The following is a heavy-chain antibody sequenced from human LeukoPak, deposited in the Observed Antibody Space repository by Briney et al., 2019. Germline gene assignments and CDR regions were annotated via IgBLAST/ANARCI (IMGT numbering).Heavy chain of an antibody. Sequence: ASVKLSCKVSGYTLTELSMHWVRQAPGKGLEWMGGFDPEDGETIYAQKFQGRVTMTEDTSTDTAYMELSSLRSEDTAVYYCATAGGGSYFDAFDIWGQGTMVTVSS. V-gene: IGHV1-24*01. D-gene: IGHD1-26*01. J-gene: IGHJ3*02. CDR2: FDPEDGET. CDR1: GYTLTELS. CDR3: ATAGGGSYFDAFDI.